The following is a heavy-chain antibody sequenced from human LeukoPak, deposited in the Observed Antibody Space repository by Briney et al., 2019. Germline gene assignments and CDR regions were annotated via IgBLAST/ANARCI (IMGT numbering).Heavy chain of an antibody. CDR2: IYSGGST. Sequence: GGSLRLSCAASGFTVSSNYMSWVRQAPGKGLEWVSVIYSGGSTYYADSVKGRFTISRDNSKNTLYLQMNSLRAEDTAVYYCARSSIVTGYCSSTICPYYFDSWGQGTLVTVSS. CDR1: GFTVSSNY. CDR3: ARSSIVTGYCSSTICPYYFDS. D-gene: IGHD2-2*01. J-gene: IGHJ4*02. V-gene: IGHV3-66*01.